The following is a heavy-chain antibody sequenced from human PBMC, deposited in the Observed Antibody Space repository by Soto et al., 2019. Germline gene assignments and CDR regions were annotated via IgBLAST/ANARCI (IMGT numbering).Heavy chain of an antibody. D-gene: IGHD6-19*01. CDR2: IIPIFGTA. CDR3: ARGIAVAGTTKLSRLISLGMDV. V-gene: IGHV1-69*01. CDR1: GGTFSSYA. Sequence: QVQLVQSGAEVKKPGSSVKVSCKASGGTFSSYAISWVRQAPGQGLGWMGGIIPIFGTANYAQKFQGRVTITADESTSTAYMELSSLRSEDTAVYYCARGIAVAGTTKLSRLISLGMDVWGQGTTVTVSS. J-gene: IGHJ6*02.